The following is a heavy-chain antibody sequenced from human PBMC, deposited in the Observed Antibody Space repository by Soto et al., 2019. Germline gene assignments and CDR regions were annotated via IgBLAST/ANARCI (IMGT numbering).Heavy chain of an antibody. V-gene: IGHV3-74*01. CDR3: ARLPNKSPQN. CDR2: ISTDASST. CDR1: GFTFSSYW. J-gene: IGHJ1*01. Sequence: EVQLVESGGGLVQPGGSLRLSCAASGFTFSSYWMHWVRQAPGKGLVWVSSISTDASSTSYADPVKGRFTISRDNAKNPLYLQMNSVRAEDTAVYYCARLPNKSPQNWVQGTLVIVSP.